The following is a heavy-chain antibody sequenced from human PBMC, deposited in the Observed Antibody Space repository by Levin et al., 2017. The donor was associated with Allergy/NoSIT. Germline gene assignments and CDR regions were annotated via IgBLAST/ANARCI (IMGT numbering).Heavy chain of an antibody. CDR2: IYYSGST. CDR1: GGSISSYY. D-gene: IGHD1-14*01. V-gene: IGHV4-59*01. CDR3: ARGRGNQLDY. J-gene: IGHJ4*02. Sequence: SETLSLTCTVSGGSISSYYWSWIRQPPGKGLEWIGYIYYSGSTNYNPSLKSRVTISVDTSKNQFSLKLSSVTAADTAVYYCARGRGNQLDYWGQGTLVTVSS.